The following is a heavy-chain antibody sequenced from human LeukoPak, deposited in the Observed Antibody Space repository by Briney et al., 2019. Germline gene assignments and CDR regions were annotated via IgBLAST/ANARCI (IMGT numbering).Heavy chain of an antibody. J-gene: IGHJ4*02. CDR2: TYYRSKWYN. CDR1: GDIVSSNSAA. Sequence: SQTLSLTCAISGDIVSSNSAARNWIRQSPSRGLEWLGKTYYRSKWYNDYAVSVKSRITIKPDTSKNQFSLQLKSVTPEDTAVYYCAKSYSSGWDFDYWGQGTLVTVSS. CDR3: AKSYSSGWDFDY. D-gene: IGHD6-19*01. V-gene: IGHV6-1*01.